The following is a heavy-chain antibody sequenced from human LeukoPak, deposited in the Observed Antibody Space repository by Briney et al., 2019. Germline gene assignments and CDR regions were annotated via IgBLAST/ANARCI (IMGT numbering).Heavy chain of an antibody. CDR1: GYTFTSYY. CDR2: INPSGGST. Sequence: ASVKVSCKASGYTFTSYYMHWVRQAPGQGLEWMGIINPSGGSTSYAQKFQGRVTVTRDTSTSTVYVELSSLRSEDTAVYYCARDPVKGFVVVPATPPFDYWGQGTLVTVSS. J-gene: IGHJ4*02. CDR3: ARDPVKGFVVVPATPPFDY. V-gene: IGHV1-46*01. D-gene: IGHD2-2*01.